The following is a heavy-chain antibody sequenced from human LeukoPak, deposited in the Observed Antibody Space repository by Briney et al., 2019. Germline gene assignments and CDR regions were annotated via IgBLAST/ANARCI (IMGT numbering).Heavy chain of an antibody. D-gene: IGHD1-26*01. CDR3: AGVSGRLIGRTNFDY. CDR1: GGSISSYY. CDR2: ITHTGNT. V-gene: IGHV4-59*01. Sequence: PSETLSLTCSVSGGSISSYYWSWIRQPPGKGLEWIGYITHTGNTNYNPSLKSRVTISLDTSKNQFSLGLSTVTAADTAVYYCAGVSGRLIGRTNFDYWGQGSLVTVSS. J-gene: IGHJ4*02.